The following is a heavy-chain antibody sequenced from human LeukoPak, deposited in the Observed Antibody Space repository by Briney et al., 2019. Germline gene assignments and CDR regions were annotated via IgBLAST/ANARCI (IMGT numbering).Heavy chain of an antibody. D-gene: IGHD3-3*01. V-gene: IGHV3-33*01. CDR1: GFTFRSYG. J-gene: IGHJ4*02. Sequence: GGSLRLSCASSGFTFRSYGMHWVRQAPGKGLEWVAVIWYDGSKKEYADSVKGRFTISRDDSKNTLYLQMNSQGVGDTAVYYCAREASGYYRDFWGQGSLVTVSS. CDR2: IWYDGSKK. CDR3: AREASGYYRDF.